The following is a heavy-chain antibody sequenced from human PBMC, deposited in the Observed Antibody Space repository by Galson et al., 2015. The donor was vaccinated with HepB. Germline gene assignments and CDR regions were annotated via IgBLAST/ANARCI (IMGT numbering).Heavy chain of an antibody. V-gene: IGHV3-23*01. J-gene: IGHJ2*01. CDR3: AKGVGDGFPIRSYFGL. CDR2: ISGSGGST. D-gene: IGHD5-24*01. Sequence: SLRLSCAASGFTFTIYSMNWVRQAPGKGLEWVSAISGSGGSTYYADSVKGRFTISRDISKNTLYLQMNSLGAEDTAVYYCAKGVGDGFPIRSYFGLWGRGTLVTVSS. CDR1: GFTFTIYS.